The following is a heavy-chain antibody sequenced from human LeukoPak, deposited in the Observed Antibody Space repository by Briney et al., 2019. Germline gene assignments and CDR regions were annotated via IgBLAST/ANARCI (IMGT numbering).Heavy chain of an antibody. CDR1: GFSLSDYY. CDR2: ITATGSTT. V-gene: IGHV3-11*01. D-gene: IGHD3-10*01. J-gene: IGHJ4*02. CDR3: ARRTIITPGGFDY. Sequence: GGSLRLSCAVSGFSLSDYYMTWIRQVPGKGLEWISYITATGSTTYYADSLKGRLTISRDTAKSFVYLQMNSLRVDDTAVYYCARRTIITPGGFDYWGQGTLVAVSS.